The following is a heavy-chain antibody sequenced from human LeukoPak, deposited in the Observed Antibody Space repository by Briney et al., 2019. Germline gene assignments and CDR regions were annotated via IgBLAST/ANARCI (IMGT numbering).Heavy chain of an antibody. CDR2: IWYDGSNK. CDR1: GFTFSSYG. Sequence: GGSLRLSCAASGFTFSSYGMHWVRQAPGKGPEWVAVIWYDGSNKYYADSVRGRFTISRDDSKNTLYLQMNSLRAEDTAVYYCARDPTPYDSSGYYWGAWGQGTLVTVSS. D-gene: IGHD3-22*01. CDR3: ARDPTPYDSSGYYWGA. J-gene: IGHJ5*02. V-gene: IGHV3-33*01.